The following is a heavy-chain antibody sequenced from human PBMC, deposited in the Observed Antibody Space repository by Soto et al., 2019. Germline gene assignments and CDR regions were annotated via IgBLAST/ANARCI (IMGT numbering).Heavy chain of an antibody. CDR2: IWYDGSNK. V-gene: IGHV3-33*01. J-gene: IGHJ6*02. Sequence: QVQLVESGGGVVQPGRSLRLSCAASGFTFSRYAMHWVRQAPGKGLEWVAVIWYDGSNKYNAESVKGRFTISRDNSKNTLYLQMNSLRAEDTAVYYCARKDYGDYGRGMDVWGQGTTVTVSS. D-gene: IGHD4-17*01. CDR1: GFTFSRYA. CDR3: ARKDYGDYGRGMDV.